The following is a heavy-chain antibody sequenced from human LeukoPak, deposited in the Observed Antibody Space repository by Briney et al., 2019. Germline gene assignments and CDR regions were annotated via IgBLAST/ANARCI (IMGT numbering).Heavy chain of an antibody. CDR3: ATEPPSSSWYDYYYMDV. CDR1: DFSFSNSW. J-gene: IGHJ6*03. D-gene: IGHD6-13*01. V-gene: IGHV3-23*01. Sequence: GGSLRLSCAGSDFSFSNSWMDWVRQAPGKGLEWVSSISISGYTTYYADSVKGRFTISRDNSKNTLYLQMNSLRAEDTAVYYCATEPPSSSWYDYYYMDVWGKGTTVTISS. CDR2: ISISGYTT.